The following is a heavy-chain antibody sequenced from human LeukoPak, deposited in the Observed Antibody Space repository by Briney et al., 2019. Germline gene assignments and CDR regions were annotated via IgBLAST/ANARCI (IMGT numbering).Heavy chain of an antibody. CDR1: DGSISSSTYY. CDR3: ARSSYGGPHYFDY. D-gene: IGHD1-26*01. CDR2: IFYSGST. J-gene: IGHJ4*02. Sequence: PSETLSLTCNVSDGSISSSTYYWGWIRQPPGKGLEWVGSIFYSGSTYYNPSLKSRVTISVDTSKNQFSLKLSSVTAADTAVYYCARSSYGGPHYFDYWGQGTLVTVSS. V-gene: IGHV4-39*01.